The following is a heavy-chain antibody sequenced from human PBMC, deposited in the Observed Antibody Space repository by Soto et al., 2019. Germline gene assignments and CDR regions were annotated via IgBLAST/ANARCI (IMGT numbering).Heavy chain of an antibody. CDR2: IWYDGSNK. V-gene: IGHV3-33*01. J-gene: IGHJ4*02. CDR3: ARALGVYCGGDCALDY. CDR1: GFTFSSYG. D-gene: IGHD2-21*02. Sequence: QVQLVESGGGVVQPGRSLRLSCAASGFTFSSYGMHWVRQAPGKGLEWVAVIWYDGSNKYYADSVKSRFTISRDNSKNTLYLQMNSLRAEDTAVYYCARALGVYCGGDCALDYWGQGTLVTVSS.